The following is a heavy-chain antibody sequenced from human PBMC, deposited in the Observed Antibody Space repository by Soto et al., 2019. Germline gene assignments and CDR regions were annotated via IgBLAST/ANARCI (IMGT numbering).Heavy chain of an antibody. CDR1: VFTFRSHE. CDR3: ARDTHYYDSSGYNY. CDR2: ISSSGSII. Sequence: GWSLRLSCAASVFTFRSHEMNWVRQAPGKGLEWVSYISSSGSIIYYADSVKGRFTISRDNAKNSLYLQMNSLRAEDTAVYYCARDTHYYDSSGYNYWGQGTLVTVSS. J-gene: IGHJ4*02. D-gene: IGHD3-22*01. V-gene: IGHV3-48*03.